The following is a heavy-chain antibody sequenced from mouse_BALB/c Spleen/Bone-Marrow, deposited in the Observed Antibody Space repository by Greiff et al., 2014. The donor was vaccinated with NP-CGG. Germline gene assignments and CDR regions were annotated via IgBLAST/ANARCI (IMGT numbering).Heavy chain of an antibody. D-gene: IGHD1-1*01. Sequence: QVQLQQSGAELVRPGGSVKLSCKASGYTFTSYWINWVKQRPGQGLEWIGNIYPSDSYTNYNKKFKDKATLTVDKSSSTAYMQLSSPTSEDSAVYYCTRSYGSSYEYYFDYWGQGTTLTVSS. CDR2: IYPSDSYT. J-gene: IGHJ2*01. V-gene: IGHV1-69*02. CDR3: TRSYGSSYEYYFDY. CDR1: GYTFTSYW.